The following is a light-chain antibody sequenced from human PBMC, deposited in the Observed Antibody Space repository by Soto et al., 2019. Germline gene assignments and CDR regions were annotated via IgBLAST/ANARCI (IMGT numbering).Light chain of an antibody. CDR1: SIDVGSNNL. CDR3: CSYTNNKTYV. J-gene: IGLJ1*01. CDR2: EGG. V-gene: IGLV2-23*01. Sequence: QSVLTHPAYVSGSPGQSITLSCTGTSIDVGSNNLVSWYQQHPGKAPKLMICEGGKRPPGVSNRFSGSKSGNTASLTISGLQAEDEADYYCCSYTNNKTYVFGTGTKVTGL.